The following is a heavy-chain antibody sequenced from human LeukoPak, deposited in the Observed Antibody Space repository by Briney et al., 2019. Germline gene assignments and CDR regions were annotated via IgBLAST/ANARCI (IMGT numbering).Heavy chain of an antibody. Sequence: AAVKVTFKASGYTFTSYYIHWMRQAPAQGLEWMGVIDPSGGSRSFAQKFQGRVTMTRDTSTSTVYMELRSLRSADTAVYSCANDDTAIGPFDYWGQGTLVTVSS. J-gene: IGHJ4*02. CDR2: IDPSGGSR. CDR3: ANDDTAIGPFDY. D-gene: IGHD5-18*01. CDR1: GYTFTSYY. V-gene: IGHV1-46*01.